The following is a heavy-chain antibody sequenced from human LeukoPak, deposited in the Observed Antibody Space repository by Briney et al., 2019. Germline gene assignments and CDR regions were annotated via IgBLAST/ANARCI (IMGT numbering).Heavy chain of an antibody. V-gene: IGHV4-4*02. CDR1: GGSISSSNW. Sequence: TSGTLSLTCAVSGGSISSSNWWSWVRQPPGKGLEWIGYIYHSGSSNYNPSLKSRVTLSIDTSRNQFSLKLTSVTAADTAVYYCARGNAFDYWGQGTLVTVSS. CDR3: ARGNAFDY. J-gene: IGHJ4*02. CDR2: IYHSGSS.